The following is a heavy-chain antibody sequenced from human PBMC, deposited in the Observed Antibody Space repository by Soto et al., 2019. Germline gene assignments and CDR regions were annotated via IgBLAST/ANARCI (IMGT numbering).Heavy chain of an antibody. Sequence: GGSLRLSCAASGFIFSSYDMHWVRQAPGKGLEWVAVISYDGSNKYYADSVKGRFTISRDNSKNTLYLQMNSLRAEDTAVYYCAKEGYSYDPYYFDYWGQGTLVTVSS. CDR2: ISYDGSNK. CDR1: GFIFSSYD. V-gene: IGHV3-30*18. D-gene: IGHD5-18*01. CDR3: AKEGYSYDPYYFDY. J-gene: IGHJ4*02.